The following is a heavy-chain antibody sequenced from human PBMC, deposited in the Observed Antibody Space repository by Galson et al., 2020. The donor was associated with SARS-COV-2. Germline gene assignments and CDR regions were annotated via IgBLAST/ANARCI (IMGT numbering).Heavy chain of an antibody. J-gene: IGHJ4*02. Sequence: GESLKISCAASGFTFSNSGMHWVRQAPGKGLEWVALISYHGSNLYYADSVEGRFTISRDNFRNTVVLEMNSLRTEDTAVYYCVKGGGDAGGGYSDYWGQGTLVTVSS. CDR2: ISYHGSNL. CDR3: VKGGGDAGGGYSDY. CDR1: GFTFSNSG. V-gene: IGHV3-30*18. D-gene: IGHD2-21*01.